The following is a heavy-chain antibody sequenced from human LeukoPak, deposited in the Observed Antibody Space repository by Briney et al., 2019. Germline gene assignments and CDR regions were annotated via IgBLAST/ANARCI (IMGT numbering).Heavy chain of an antibody. CDR2: INHSGST. D-gene: IGHD3-10*01. CDR1: GGSFSGYY. CDR3: ARGRPLNYYGSGSYYDY. V-gene: IGHV4-34*01. Sequence: SETLSLTCAVYGGSFSGYYWSWIRQPPGKGLEWIGEINHSGSTNYNPSLKSQVTISVDTSKNQFSLKLSSVTAADTAVYYCARGRPLNYYGSGSYYDYWGQGTLVTVSS. J-gene: IGHJ4*02.